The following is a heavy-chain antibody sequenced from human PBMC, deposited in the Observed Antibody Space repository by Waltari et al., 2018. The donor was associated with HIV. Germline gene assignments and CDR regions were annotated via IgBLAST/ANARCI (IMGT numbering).Heavy chain of an antibody. J-gene: IGHJ4*02. CDR2: MSSMGITI. V-gene: IGHV3-11*01. CDR1: GFTFSDYY. CDR3: ARARLMHWTGPFDY. D-gene: IGHD2-8*01. Sequence: QVQLVESGGGLVKPGGSLRLSCAASGFTFSDYYMSWIRQAPGKGLGWVSYMSSMGITIYYADSVKGRFTISRDNAKNSLYLQMNSLRAEDTAVYYCARARLMHWTGPFDYWGQGTLVTVSS.